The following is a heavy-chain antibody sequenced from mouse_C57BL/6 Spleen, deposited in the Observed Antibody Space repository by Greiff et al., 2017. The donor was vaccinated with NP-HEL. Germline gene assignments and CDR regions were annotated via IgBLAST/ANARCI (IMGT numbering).Heavy chain of an antibody. Sequence: EVQLQESGGGLVKPGGSLKLSCAASGFTFSDYGMHWVRQAPEKGLEWVAYISSGSSTIYYADTVKGRFTISRDNAKNTLFLQMTSLRSEDTAMYYCARPGSRRYFDVWGTGTTVTVSS. V-gene: IGHV5-17*01. CDR1: GFTFSDYG. CDR2: ISSGSSTI. D-gene: IGHD3-2*02. CDR3: ARPGSRRYFDV. J-gene: IGHJ1*03.